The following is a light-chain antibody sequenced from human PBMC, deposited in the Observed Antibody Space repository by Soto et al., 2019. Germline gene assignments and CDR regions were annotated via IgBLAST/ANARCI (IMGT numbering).Light chain of an antibody. J-gene: IGLJ2*01. Sequence: QSALTQPCSVSGSPGQSVTISCTGTSSDVGGYNYVSWYQQHPGKAPKLMIYDVSKRPSGVPDRFSGSKSGNTASLTISGLQAEDEADYYCCSFSVFGGGTKLTVL. CDR1: SSDVGGYNY. CDR2: DVS. CDR3: CSFSV. V-gene: IGLV2-11*01.